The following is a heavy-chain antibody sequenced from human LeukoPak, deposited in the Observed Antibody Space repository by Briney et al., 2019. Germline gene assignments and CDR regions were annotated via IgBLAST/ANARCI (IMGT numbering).Heavy chain of an antibody. Sequence: GGPLRLSCAASGFTFSDYYMSWIRQAPGKGLEWVSYISSGGSTIYYADSVKGRFTISRDNAKNSLYLQMNSLRAEDTAVYYCATCCSDNYYGSGSYSYWGQGTLVTVSS. V-gene: IGHV3-11*04. CDR1: GFTFSDYY. CDR3: ATCCSDNYYGSGSYSY. D-gene: IGHD3-10*01. CDR2: ISSGGSTI. J-gene: IGHJ4*02.